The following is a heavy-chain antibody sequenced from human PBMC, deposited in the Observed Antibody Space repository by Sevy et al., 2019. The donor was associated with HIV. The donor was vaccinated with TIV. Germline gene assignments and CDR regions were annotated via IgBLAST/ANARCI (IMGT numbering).Heavy chain of an antibody. CDR3: ASASLNQDIVVVPAATFYGMDV. CDR1: GFTFSSYA. Sequence: GGSLRLSCAASGFTFSSYAMHWVRQAPGKGLEWVAVISYDGSNKYYADSVKGRFTISRVNSKNTLYLQMNSLRAEDTAVYYCASASLNQDIVVVPAATFYGMDVWGQGTTVTVSS. CDR2: ISYDGSNK. J-gene: IGHJ6*02. V-gene: IGHV3-30-3*01. D-gene: IGHD2-2*01.